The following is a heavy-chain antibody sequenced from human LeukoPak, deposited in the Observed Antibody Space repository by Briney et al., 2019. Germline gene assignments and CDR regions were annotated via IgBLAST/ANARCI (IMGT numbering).Heavy chain of an antibody. V-gene: IGHV4-31*03. Sequence: SETLSLTCTVSGGSIRSGGYYWSWIRQHPGKGLEWIGYIYYTGKTYYNPSLKSRVTISVDTSKNQFSLKLRSVTAADTAVYYCARGYSAIEYWGQGTLVTVSP. CDR1: GGSIRSGGYY. CDR3: ARGYSAIEY. J-gene: IGHJ4*02. CDR2: IYYTGKT. D-gene: IGHD5-12*01.